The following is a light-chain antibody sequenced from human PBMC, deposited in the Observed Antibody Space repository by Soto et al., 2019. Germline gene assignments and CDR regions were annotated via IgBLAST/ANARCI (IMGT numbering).Light chain of an antibody. Sequence: QSALTQPASVSGSPGESITISCTGTSSDVGGYNSVSWYQHHPGKAPKLILYDFGDRPSWVSYRFSGSKSGNTASLTISWIQAAAEAYYCCSSFTSSMTNVFGSGTKLTVL. V-gene: IGLV2-14*03. CDR3: SSFTSSMTNV. CDR2: DFG. CDR1: SSDVGGYNS. J-gene: IGLJ1*01.